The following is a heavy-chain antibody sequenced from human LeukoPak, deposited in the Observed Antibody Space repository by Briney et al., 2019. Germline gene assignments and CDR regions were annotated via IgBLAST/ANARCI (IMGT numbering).Heavy chain of an antibody. CDR3: ARGSGSYYNDAFDR. D-gene: IGHD3-10*01. Sequence: ASVKVSCKASGYTFTTYGISWVRQAPGQGLEWMGWISAYNGNTNYAQKVQGRVTMTTETSTSTAYMELRSLRSDDTAVYYCARGSGSYYNDAFDRWGQGTMVTVSS. J-gene: IGHJ3*02. V-gene: IGHV1-18*01. CDR2: ISAYNGNT. CDR1: GYTFTTYG.